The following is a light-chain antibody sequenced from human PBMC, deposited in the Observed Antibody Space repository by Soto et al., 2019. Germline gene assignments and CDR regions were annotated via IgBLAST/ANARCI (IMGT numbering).Light chain of an antibody. CDR2: DVS. Sequence: DIKMTQSPSTLSASVGERVTITCRASQSVSNWLAWYQQKPGKAPKLLIYDVSSLESGVPSRFSGSGSGTEFILSISSLQHDDFATYYCQQYDSYSWTSDQGTKVEMK. J-gene: IGKJ1*01. CDR1: QSVSNW. CDR3: QQYDSYSWT. V-gene: IGKV1-5*01.